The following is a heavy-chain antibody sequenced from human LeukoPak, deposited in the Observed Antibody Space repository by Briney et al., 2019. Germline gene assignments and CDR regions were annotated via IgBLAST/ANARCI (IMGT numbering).Heavy chain of an antibody. J-gene: IGHJ4*02. V-gene: IGHV4-59*01. CDR2: IYYSGST. CDR1: GGSISIYY. CDR3: ARVRSTVRGVLDY. D-gene: IGHD3-10*01. Sequence: PSETLSLTCTVSGGSISIYYWSWIRQPPGKGLESIGYIYYSGSTNYNPSLKSRVTISVDTSKNQFSLKLSSVTAADTAVYYCARVRSTVRGVLDYWGQGTLVTVS.